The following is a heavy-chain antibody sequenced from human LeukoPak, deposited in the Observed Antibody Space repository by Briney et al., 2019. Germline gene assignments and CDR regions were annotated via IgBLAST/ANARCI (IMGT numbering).Heavy chain of an antibody. CDR1: GFTFSSYW. D-gene: IGHD5-12*01. CDR2: IKQDGSEK. V-gene: IGHV3-7*01. CDR3: AREGPMAATIWANWFDP. J-gene: IGHJ5*02. Sequence: GGSLRLSCAASGFTFSSYWMSWVRRAPGKGLEWVANIKQDGSEKYYVDSVKGRFTISRDNAKNSLYLQMNSLRAEDTAVYYCAREGPMAATIWANWFDPWGQGTLVTVSS.